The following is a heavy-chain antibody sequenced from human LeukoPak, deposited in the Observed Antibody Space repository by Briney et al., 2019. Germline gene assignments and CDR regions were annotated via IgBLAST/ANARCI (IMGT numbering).Heavy chain of an antibody. V-gene: IGHV4-39*01. CDR1: GDSISGSSYY. CDR3: ATHRTNNYGSGQPFDF. CDR2: IHYSGRT. J-gene: IGHJ4*02. Sequence: SETLSLTCTVSGDSISGSSYYWAWIRQPPGKGLEWIASIHYSGRTNYSPTLRSRVTISVDMSQNHFSLKVNSVTAADTAIYYCATHRTNNYGSGQPFDFWGQGTLVTVSS. D-gene: IGHD3-10*01.